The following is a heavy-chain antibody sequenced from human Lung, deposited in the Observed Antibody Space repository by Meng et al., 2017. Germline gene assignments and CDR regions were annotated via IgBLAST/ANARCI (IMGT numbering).Heavy chain of an antibody. CDR1: GFTFTDHW. V-gene: IGHV3-74*01. D-gene: IGHD1-1*01. CDR2: INRDGTKP. Sequence: EVQLVESWGGLVPAWGSLTLSCAASGFTFTDHWMHWVRQGPGKGLVWVSRINRDGTKPTYADSVKGRFTISRDNAKNTLYLQMNNLRAEDTAFYYCTNDRLNHWGQGALVTVSS. CDR3: TNDRLNH. J-gene: IGHJ1*01.